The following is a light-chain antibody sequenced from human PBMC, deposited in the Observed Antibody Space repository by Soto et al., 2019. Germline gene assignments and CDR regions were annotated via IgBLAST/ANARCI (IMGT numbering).Light chain of an antibody. V-gene: IGKV1-9*01. CDR1: HIIISF. CDR2: AAS. J-gene: IGKJ5*01. Sequence: SGIDSATXSCRASHIIISFLALYQQKPGKAPKLLIYAASTGKSGFPSMFSGSGSGTDFTLTISSLQPEDFATYCCQQLNSYPITFGQVAALEIK. CDR3: QQLNSYPIT.